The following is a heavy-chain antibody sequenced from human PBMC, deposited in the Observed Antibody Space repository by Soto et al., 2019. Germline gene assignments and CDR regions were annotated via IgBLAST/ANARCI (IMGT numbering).Heavy chain of an antibody. CDR1: GFSFSSCT. CDR3: VRDTAYAFDL. V-gene: IGHV3-48*01. CDR2: IRSTSSTT. Sequence: GGSLRLSCAASGFSFSSCTMNWVRQAPGKGLEWVSNIRSTSSTTYYADSVKGRFTISRDNVKNSLYLQMNSLRAEDTAAYYCVRDTAYAFDLWGQGTVVTVSS. J-gene: IGHJ3*01.